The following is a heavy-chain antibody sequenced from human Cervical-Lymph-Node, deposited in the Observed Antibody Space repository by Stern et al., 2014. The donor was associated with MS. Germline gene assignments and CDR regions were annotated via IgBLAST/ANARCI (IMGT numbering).Heavy chain of an antibody. J-gene: IGHJ6*02. CDR2: ISGSGGST. D-gene: IGHD2-15*01. CDR3: AKDRRCSSGRCYSRYYYGMDV. CDR1: GFSFRSYA. Sequence: EDQLVESGGGLVQPGGSLRLSCVASGFSFRSYAMSWVRQAPGQGLEWGSTISGSGGSTWGAASLKGRVTIFRDKPQNTTELQTNSLRVEDPAVFYCAKDRRCSSGRCYSRYYYGMDVWGQGTTVTVSS. V-gene: IGHV3-23*04.